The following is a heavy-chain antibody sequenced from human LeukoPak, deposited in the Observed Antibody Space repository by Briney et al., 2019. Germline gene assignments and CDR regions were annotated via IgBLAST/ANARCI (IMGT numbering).Heavy chain of an antibody. V-gene: IGHV3-7*01. CDR1: GFTFSSYW. Sequence: GGSLRLSCAASGFTFSSYWMSWVRQAPGKGLEWVANIKQDGSEKYYVDSVKGRFTISRDNAKNSLYLQMNSLRAEDTAVYYCAREIAVPTKWFDPWGQGTLVTVSS. D-gene: IGHD6-19*01. J-gene: IGHJ5*02. CDR2: IKQDGSEK. CDR3: AREIAVPTKWFDP.